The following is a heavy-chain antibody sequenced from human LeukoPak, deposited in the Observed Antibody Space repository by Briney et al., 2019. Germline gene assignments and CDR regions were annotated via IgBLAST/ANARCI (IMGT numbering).Heavy chain of an antibody. J-gene: IGHJ5*02. CDR3: AGGYDSSGYYQPNWFDP. V-gene: IGHV5-51*01. Sequence: GESLKISCKGSGYSFTSYWIGWVRQMPGKGLEWMGIIYPGDSDTRYSPSFQGQVTISADKSISTAYLQWSSLKASDTAMYYCAGGYDSSGYYQPNWFDPWGQGTLVTVSS. CDR1: GYSFTSYW. CDR2: IYPGDSDT. D-gene: IGHD3-22*01.